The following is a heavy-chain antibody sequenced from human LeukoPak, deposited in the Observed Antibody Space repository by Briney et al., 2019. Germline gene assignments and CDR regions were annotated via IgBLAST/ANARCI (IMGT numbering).Heavy chain of an antibody. Sequence: PWETLCLTCAVSGGSISSYYWSWIRQPPGKGLEWIAYIYYSGSTNYNPSLKSRVTISVDTSKNQFSLKLSSVTAADTAVYYCAREVNGLDYWGQGTLVTVSS. CDR3: AREVNGLDY. V-gene: IGHV4-59*01. CDR2: IYYSGST. CDR1: GGSISSYY. J-gene: IGHJ4*02.